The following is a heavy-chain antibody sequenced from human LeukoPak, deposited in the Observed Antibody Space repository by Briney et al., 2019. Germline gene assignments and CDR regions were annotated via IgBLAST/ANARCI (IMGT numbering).Heavy chain of an antibody. Sequence: GGSLRLSCAASGFTFSESAMHWVRQAPGKGLEWVSAISVSDGNTCYADSVKGRFTISRDNSKNTLYLQMNSLRAEDTAVYYCASALRIYYYFDYWGQGTLVTVSS. D-gene: IGHD1-26*01. CDR3: ASALRIYYYFDY. CDR2: ISVSDGNT. V-gene: IGHV3-23*01. J-gene: IGHJ4*02. CDR1: GFTFSESA.